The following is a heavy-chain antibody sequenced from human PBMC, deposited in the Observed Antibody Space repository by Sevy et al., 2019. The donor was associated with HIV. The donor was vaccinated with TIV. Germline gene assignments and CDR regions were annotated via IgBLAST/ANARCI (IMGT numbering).Heavy chain of an antibody. CDR3: AREGGYSSSPAEYFQH. CDR1: RFTFSSYW. D-gene: IGHD6-13*01. V-gene: IGHV3-7*01. Sequence: GGSLRLSCAASRFTFSSYWMSWVRQAPGKGLEWVANIMQDGSEKYYLDSVKGRFTISRDNAKNSLYLQMNSLRAEDTAVDYCAREGGYSSSPAEYFQHWGQGTLVTVSS. J-gene: IGHJ1*01. CDR2: IMQDGSEK.